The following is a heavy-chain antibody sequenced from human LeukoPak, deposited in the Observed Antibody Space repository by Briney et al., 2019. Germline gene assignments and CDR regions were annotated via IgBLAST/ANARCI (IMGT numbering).Heavy chain of an antibody. CDR1: GFTFSSYS. CDR2: ISSSSSTI. CDR3: ANYYDSSGYYALDM. Sequence: QSGGSLRLSCAASGFTFSSYSMNWVRQAPGKGLEWVSYISSSSSTIYYADSVKGRFTISRDNAKNSLYLEMNSLTAEDTAVYYCANYYDSSGYYALDMWGQGTMVTVSP. J-gene: IGHJ3*02. D-gene: IGHD3-22*01. V-gene: IGHV3-48*04.